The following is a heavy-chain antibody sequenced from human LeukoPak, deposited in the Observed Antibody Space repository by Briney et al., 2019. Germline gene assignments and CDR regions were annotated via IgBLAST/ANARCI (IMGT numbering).Heavy chain of an antibody. J-gene: IGHJ3*02. Sequence: SKTLSLTCTVSGGSISSYYWSWIRQPPGKGLEWIGYIYYSGSTNYNPSLKSRVTISVDTSKNQFSLKLSSVTAADTAVYYCARSGSYHDAFDIWGQGTMVTVSS. CDR3: ARSGSYHDAFDI. CDR2: IYYSGST. CDR1: GGSISSYY. D-gene: IGHD1-26*01. V-gene: IGHV4-59*08.